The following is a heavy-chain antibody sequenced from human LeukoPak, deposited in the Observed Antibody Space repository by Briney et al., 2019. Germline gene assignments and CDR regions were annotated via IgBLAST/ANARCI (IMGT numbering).Heavy chain of an antibody. CDR3: ARGIAVAGDEFDY. D-gene: IGHD6-19*01. Sequence: PGGTLRLSCAASGFTFSSYEMNWVRQAPGKGLEWVSYISSSGSTIYYADSVKGRFTISRDNAKNSLYLQMNSLRAEDTAVYYCARGIAVAGDEFDYWGQGTLVTVSS. CDR1: GFTFSSYE. CDR2: ISSSGSTI. J-gene: IGHJ4*02. V-gene: IGHV3-48*03.